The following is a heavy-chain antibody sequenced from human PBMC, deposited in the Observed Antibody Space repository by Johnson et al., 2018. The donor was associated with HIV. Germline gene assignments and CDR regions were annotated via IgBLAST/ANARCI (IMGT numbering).Heavy chain of an antibody. CDR2: IWYDGTNK. D-gene: IGHD2-21*01. V-gene: IGHV3-33*01. CDR1: GFTFSSYG. J-gene: IGHJ3*02. Sequence: QVQLVESGGGVVQPGRSLRLSCAASGFTFSSYGMHWVRQAPGKGLEWVAVIWYDGTNKYYADSVKGRFTISRDNSKSTLYLQMNSLKTEDTAVYYCTTDENCGGDCYSGDAFDIWGQGTMVTVSS. CDR3: TTDENCGGDCYSGDAFDI.